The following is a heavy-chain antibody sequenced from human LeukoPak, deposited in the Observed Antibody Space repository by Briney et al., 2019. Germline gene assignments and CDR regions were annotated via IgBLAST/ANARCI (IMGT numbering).Heavy chain of an antibody. V-gene: IGHV1-2*02. CDR2: INPNSGGT. CDR1: GYTFTGYY. Sequence: SVKVSCKASGYTFTGYYMHWVRQAPGQGLEWMGWINPNSGGTNYAQKFQGRVTMTRDTSISTAYMELSRLRSDDTAVYYCARDSYYGSSGCYSSEYFQHWGQGTLVTVSS. CDR3: ARDSYYGSSGCYSSEYFQH. D-gene: IGHD3-22*01. J-gene: IGHJ1*01.